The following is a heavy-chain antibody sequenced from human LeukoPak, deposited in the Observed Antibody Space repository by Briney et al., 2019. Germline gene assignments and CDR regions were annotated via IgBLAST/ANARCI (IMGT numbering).Heavy chain of an antibody. CDR2: IKQDGSEK. CDR1: GFTFSSYW. Sequence: GGSLRLSCAASGFTFSSYWMSWVHQAPGKGLEWVANIKQDGSEKYYVDSVKGRFTISRDNAKNSLYLQMNSLRAEDTAVYYCARVVDYDSRDYWGQGTLVTVSS. CDR3: ARVVDYDSRDY. V-gene: IGHV3-7*01. D-gene: IGHD3-22*01. J-gene: IGHJ4*02.